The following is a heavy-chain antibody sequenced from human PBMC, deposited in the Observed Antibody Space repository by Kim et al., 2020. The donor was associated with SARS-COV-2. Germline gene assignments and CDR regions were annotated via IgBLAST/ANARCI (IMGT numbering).Heavy chain of an antibody. V-gene: IGHV3-23*01. J-gene: IGHJ4*02. CDR3: AKGIYYFDY. Sequence: YADYVQGRFTLSRDNSKNTLYLQMNSLRAEDTAIYYCAKGIYYFDYWGQGTLVTVSS.